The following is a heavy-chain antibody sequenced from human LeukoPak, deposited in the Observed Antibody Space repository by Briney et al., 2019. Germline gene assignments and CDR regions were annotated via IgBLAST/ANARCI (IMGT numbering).Heavy chain of an antibody. V-gene: IGHV4-59*08. CDR2: IYYSGST. D-gene: IGHD6-6*01. CDR3: ARHPGRLHPLFDY. Sequence: SETLSLTCTVSGGSISSYYWSWIRQPPGKGLEWIGYIYYSGSTNYNPSPKSRVTISVDTSKNQFSLKLSSVTAADTAVYYCARHPGRLHPLFDYWGQGTLVTVSS. J-gene: IGHJ4*02. CDR1: GGSISSYY.